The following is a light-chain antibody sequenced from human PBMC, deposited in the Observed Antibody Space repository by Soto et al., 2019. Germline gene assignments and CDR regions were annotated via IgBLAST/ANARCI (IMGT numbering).Light chain of an antibody. J-gene: IGKJ1*01. CDR2: KAS. CDR3: QHYNSYSWT. CDR1: QSIRSW. V-gene: IGKV1-5*03. Sequence: DIKMTQSPSTLSATVGDRVTMTCRASQSIRSWLAWYQQKPGKAPKLLIYKASTLKSGVPSRFSGSGSGTEFTLTISSLQPDDFATYYCQHYNSYSWTFGQGTKVDI.